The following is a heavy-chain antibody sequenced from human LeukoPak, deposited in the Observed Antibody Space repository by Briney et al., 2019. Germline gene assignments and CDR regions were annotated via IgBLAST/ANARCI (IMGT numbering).Heavy chain of an antibody. D-gene: IGHD3-22*01. CDR2: INHSGST. CDR1: GGSFSGYY. Sequence: SETLSLTCAVYGGSFSGYYWSWIRQPPGKGLEWTGEINHSGSTNYNPSLKSRVTISVDTSKNQFSLKLSSVTAADTAVYYCARWSGSGYYYVFDYWGQGTLVTVSS. J-gene: IGHJ4*02. CDR3: ARWSGSGYYYVFDY. V-gene: IGHV4-34*01.